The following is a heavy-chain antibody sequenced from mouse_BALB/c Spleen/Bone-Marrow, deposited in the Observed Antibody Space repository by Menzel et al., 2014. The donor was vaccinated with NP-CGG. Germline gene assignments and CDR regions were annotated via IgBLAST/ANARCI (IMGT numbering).Heavy chain of an antibody. V-gene: IGHV4-1*02. Sequence: EVKLMESGGGLVQPGGFLKLSCAASGFDFRTYWMRWVRQAPGKGLEWIGEINPDSKTKNYAPSLKDKFIISRDNAKNTLYLQMSKVRSEDTALYYCARMGYYGWLAYWGQGTLVTVSA. D-gene: IGHD1-1*01. CDR2: INPDSKTK. CDR3: ARMGYYGWLAY. J-gene: IGHJ3*01. CDR1: GFDFRTYW.